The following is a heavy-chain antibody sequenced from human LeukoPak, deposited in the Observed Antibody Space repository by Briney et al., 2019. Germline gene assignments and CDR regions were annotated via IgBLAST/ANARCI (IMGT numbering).Heavy chain of an antibody. V-gene: IGHV3-23*01. Sequence: GGTLRLSCAASGFTFSSYGMSWVRQAPGKGLEWVSAISGSGGRTYYADSVKGRFTISRDNSKTTLYLQMNSLRAEDTAVYYCAKYFAWYADYWGPGTLVTVSS. D-gene: IGHD3-9*01. CDR3: AKYFAWYADY. CDR1: GFTFSSYG. CDR2: ISGSGGRT. J-gene: IGHJ4*02.